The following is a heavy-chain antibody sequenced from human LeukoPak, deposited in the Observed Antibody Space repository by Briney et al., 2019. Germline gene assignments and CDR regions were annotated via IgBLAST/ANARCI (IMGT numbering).Heavy chain of an antibody. CDR3: ARELFGSESCPDY. Sequence: PGTSLRLSCAASGITFNAIHWVRQAPGKGLEWVALTWYDGRNKYYADSVKGRFTISIDNSKNMVYLHMNSLRADDTAVYYCARELFGSESCPDYWGQGTLVTVSS. D-gene: IGHD3-10*01. CDR2: TWYDGRNK. V-gene: IGHV3-33*01. CDR1: GITFNA. J-gene: IGHJ4*02.